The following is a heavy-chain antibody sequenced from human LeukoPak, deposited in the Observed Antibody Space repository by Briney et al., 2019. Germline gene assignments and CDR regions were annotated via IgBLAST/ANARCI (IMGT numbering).Heavy chain of an antibody. CDR2: IIPILGIA. CDR3: ARVGTGYYYGMDV. Sequence: ASVKVSCKASGGTFSSYTISWVRQAPGQGLEWMGRIIPILGIANYAQKFQGRVTITADKSTSTAYMELSSLRSEDTAVYYCARVGTGYYYGMDVWGQGTTVIVSS. CDR1: GGTFSSYT. D-gene: IGHD3/OR15-3a*01. J-gene: IGHJ6*02. V-gene: IGHV1-69*02.